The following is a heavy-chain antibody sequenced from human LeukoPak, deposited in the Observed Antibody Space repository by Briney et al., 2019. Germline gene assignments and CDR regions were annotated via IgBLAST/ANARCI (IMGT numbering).Heavy chain of an antibody. Sequence: GASVKVSCKASGYAFSDYYMHWVRQAPGQGLEWMGWINPNSGGTNYAQNFQGRVTMTRDTSISTAYMELSRLRSDDTTVYCCARVRSQFYFDYWGQGTLVTVSS. D-gene: IGHD3-10*01. CDR3: ARVRSQFYFDY. J-gene: IGHJ4*02. CDR1: GYAFSDYY. V-gene: IGHV1-2*02. CDR2: INPNSGGT.